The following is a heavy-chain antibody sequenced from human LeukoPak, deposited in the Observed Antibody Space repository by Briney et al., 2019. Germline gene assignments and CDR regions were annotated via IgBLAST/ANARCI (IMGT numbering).Heavy chain of an antibody. CDR2: ISGSGGST. D-gene: IGHD6-6*01. CDR1: GFIFSSYA. J-gene: IGHJ4*02. V-gene: IGHV3-23*01. CDR3: ARDQRVTGRPDIDY. Sequence: GGSLRLSCAASGFIFSSYAMSWVRQAPGKGLEWVSTISGSGGSTYYADSVKGRFTISRDNAKNTLYLQMNNLRAEDTAMYYCARDQRVTGRPDIDYWGQGTLVIVSS.